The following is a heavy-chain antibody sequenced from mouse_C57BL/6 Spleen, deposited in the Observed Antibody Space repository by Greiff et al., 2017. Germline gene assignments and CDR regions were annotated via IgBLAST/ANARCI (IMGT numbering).Heavy chain of an antibody. V-gene: IGHV1-50*01. J-gene: IGHJ4*01. CDR3: ARICYGNDGCAMEY. Sequence: VQLQQPGAELVKPGASVKLSCKASGYTFTSYWMQWVKQRPGQGLEWIGEIDPSDSYTNYNQKFKGKATVTVDTSSSTAYMQLSSLTSEDSAVYYCARICYGNDGCAMEYWGQGTSVTVSS. CDR2: IDPSDSYT. CDR1: GYTFTSYW. D-gene: IGHD2-2*01.